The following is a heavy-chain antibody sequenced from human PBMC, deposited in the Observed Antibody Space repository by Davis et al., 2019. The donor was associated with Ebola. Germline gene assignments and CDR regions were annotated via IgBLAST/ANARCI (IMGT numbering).Heavy chain of an antibody. Sequence: GGSLRLSCAASGFTFNYYAMSWVRQAPGKGLEWVSLIGGGGDDTYYPDSVKGRFTISRDNSKNTLYLQMNSLRDEDTAVYYCARSSGYGLYWGQGTLVTVSS. CDR3: ARSSGYGLY. CDR1: GFTFNYYA. CDR2: IGGGGDDT. J-gene: IGHJ4*02. V-gene: IGHV3-23*01. D-gene: IGHD5-12*01.